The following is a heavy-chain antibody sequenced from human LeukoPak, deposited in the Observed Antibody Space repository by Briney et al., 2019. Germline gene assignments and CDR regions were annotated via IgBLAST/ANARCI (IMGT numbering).Heavy chain of an antibody. CDR2: ISVSSGI. Sequence: GGSLRLSCAASGFTFSSYEMNWVRQAPGKGLEWVSYISVSSGIFSADSVKGRFTISRDNAKNSLYLQMNSLRAEDTAVYYCARGRRADGDSIDFWGQGSLVTVSS. CDR1: GFTFSSYE. CDR3: ARGRRADGDSIDF. J-gene: IGHJ4*02. D-gene: IGHD4-17*01. V-gene: IGHV3-48*03.